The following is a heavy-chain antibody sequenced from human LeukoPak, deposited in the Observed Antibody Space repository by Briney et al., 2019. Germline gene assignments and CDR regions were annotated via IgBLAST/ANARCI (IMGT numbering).Heavy chain of an antibody. CDR3: ARDYYDSSGYYYYYFDY. D-gene: IGHD3-22*01. J-gene: IGHJ4*02. Sequence: SETLSLTCTVSGYSISSGYYWGWIRQPPGKGLEWIGSIYHSGSTYYNPSLKSRVTISVDTSKNQFSLKLSSVTAADTAVYYCARDYYDSSGYYYYYFDYWGQGTLVTVSS. V-gene: IGHV4-38-2*02. CDR1: GYSISSGYY. CDR2: IYHSGST.